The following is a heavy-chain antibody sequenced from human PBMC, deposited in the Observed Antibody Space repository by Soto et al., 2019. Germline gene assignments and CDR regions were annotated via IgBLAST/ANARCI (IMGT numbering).Heavy chain of an antibody. D-gene: IGHD2-2*01. J-gene: IGHJ6*03. Sequence: GASVKVSCKASGYTFTSYDINWVRQATGQGLEWMGWMNPNSGNTGYAQKFQGRVTMTRNTSISTAYMELSSLRSEDTAVYYCARRPGGYCSSTSCSYYMDVWGKGTTVTVSS. V-gene: IGHV1-8*01. CDR1: GYTFTSYD. CDR3: ARRPGGYCSSTSCSYYMDV. CDR2: MNPNSGNT.